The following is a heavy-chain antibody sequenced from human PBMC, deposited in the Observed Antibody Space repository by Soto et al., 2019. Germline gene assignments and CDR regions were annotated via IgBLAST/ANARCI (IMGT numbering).Heavy chain of an antibody. CDR1: GGSVSSGSYY. D-gene: IGHD6-13*01. Sequence: PSETLSLTCTVSGGSVSSGSYYWSWIRQPPGNGLEWIGYIYYSGITNYNPSLKSRVTISVDTSKNQFSLKLSSVTAADTAVYYCARDRFGYSSPTPYYYGMDVWGQGTTVTVSS. CDR3: ARDRFGYSSPTPYYYGMDV. CDR2: IYYSGIT. V-gene: IGHV4-61*01. J-gene: IGHJ6*02.